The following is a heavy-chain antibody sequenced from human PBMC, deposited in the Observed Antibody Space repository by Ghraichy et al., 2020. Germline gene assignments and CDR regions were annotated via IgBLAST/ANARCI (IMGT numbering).Heavy chain of an antibody. V-gene: IGHV1-69*13. J-gene: IGHJ4*02. D-gene: IGHD1-26*01. Sequence: SVKVSCKASGGPFSSYAISWVRQAPGQGLEWMGGIIPIFGATKYAQKFQGRVTITADESTSTAYLDLSSLRSEDMAVYYCARDGLGATTDYWGQGTLVTVSS. CDR1: GGPFSSYA. CDR3: ARDGLGATTDY. CDR2: IIPIFGAT.